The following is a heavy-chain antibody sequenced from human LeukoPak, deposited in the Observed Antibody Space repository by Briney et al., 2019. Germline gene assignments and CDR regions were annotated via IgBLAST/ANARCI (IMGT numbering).Heavy chain of an antibody. CDR1: GGTFSSYA. V-gene: IGHV1-69*13. CDR2: IIPIFGTA. D-gene: IGHD6-13*01. J-gene: IGHJ4*02. CDR3: ARIAAAGTTDY. Sequence: GASVKVSWKASGGTFSSYAISWVRQAPGQGLEWMGGIIPIFGTANYAQKFQGRVTITAGESTSTAYMELSSLRSEDTAVYYCARIAAAGTTDYWGQGTLVTVSS.